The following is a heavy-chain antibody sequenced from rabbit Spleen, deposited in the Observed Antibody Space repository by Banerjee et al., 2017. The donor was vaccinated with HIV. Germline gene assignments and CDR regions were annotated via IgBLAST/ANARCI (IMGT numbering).Heavy chain of an antibody. CDR2: IYASSSGRT. CDR3: ARGNAAADVGYGYG. CDR1: GFSLSSRYW. Sequence: QEQLVESGGDLVKPEGSLTLTCTASGFSLSSRYWICWVRQAPGKGLEWIACIYASSSGRTYYASWAKGRFTISKTSSTTVTLEMTSLTAADSATYFCARGNAAADVGYGYGWGPVTLVTVS. V-gene: IGHV1S45*01. J-gene: IGHJ2*01. D-gene: IGHD6-1*01.